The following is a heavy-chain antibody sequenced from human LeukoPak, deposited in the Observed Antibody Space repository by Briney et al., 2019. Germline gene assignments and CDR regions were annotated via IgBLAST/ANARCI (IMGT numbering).Heavy chain of an antibody. CDR3: ARALSSSWHLNWFDP. CDR2: INTDGSST. CDR1: GFTFSSYW. Sequence: GGSLRLSCAASGFTFSSYWMHWVRQAPGKGLVWVSRINTDGSSTNYADSVKGRFTISRDNAKNSLYLQMNSLRAEDTALYHCARALSSSWHLNWFDPWGQGTLVTVSS. D-gene: IGHD6-13*01. J-gene: IGHJ5*02. V-gene: IGHV3-74*01.